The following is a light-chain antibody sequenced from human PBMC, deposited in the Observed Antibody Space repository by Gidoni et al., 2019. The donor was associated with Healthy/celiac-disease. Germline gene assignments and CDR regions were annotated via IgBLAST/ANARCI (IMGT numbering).Light chain of an antibody. Sequence: YELTQTPSVSVAPGQTASITCSGDKLGDKYACWYQQKPGQSPVLVIYQDSKRPSGIPERFSGSNSGNTATLTISGTQAMDEADYYCQAWDSSTYVVFGGGTKLT. CDR1: KLGDKY. CDR2: QDS. V-gene: IGLV3-1*01. CDR3: QAWDSSTYVV. J-gene: IGLJ2*01.